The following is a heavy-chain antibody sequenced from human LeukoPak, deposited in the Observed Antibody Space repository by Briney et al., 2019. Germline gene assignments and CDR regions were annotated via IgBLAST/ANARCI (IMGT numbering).Heavy chain of an antibody. Sequence: GASVKVSCKASGYTFTSYDINWVRQATGQGLEWMGWISAYNGNTNYAQKLQGRVTMTTDTSTSTAHMELRSLRSDDTAVYYCAREEYYYDSSGYYDKDGHDAFDIWGQGTMVTVSS. CDR3: AREEYYYDSSGYYDKDGHDAFDI. CDR1: GYTFTSYD. V-gene: IGHV1-18*01. D-gene: IGHD3-22*01. J-gene: IGHJ3*02. CDR2: ISAYNGNT.